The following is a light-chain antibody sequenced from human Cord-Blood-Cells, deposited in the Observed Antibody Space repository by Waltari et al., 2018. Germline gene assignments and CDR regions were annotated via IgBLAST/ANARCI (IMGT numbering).Light chain of an antibody. CDR3: MNTLQAPYT. V-gene: IGKV2-28*01. J-gene: IGKJ2*01. Sequence: VMTQSPLSLPVTPGEPASISCRSSQSLLHSNGYTYLDWYLQKPGQSPQLLIYLGSNRASGVPNKFSGSRSGTDFTLKISRVTAEDVGVYYGMNTLQAPYTFDQGTQVEIK. CDR2: LGS. CDR1: QSLLHSNGYTY.